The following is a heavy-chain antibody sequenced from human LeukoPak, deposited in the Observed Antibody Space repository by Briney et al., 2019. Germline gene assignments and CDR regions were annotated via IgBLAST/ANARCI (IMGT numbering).Heavy chain of an antibody. CDR2: IRSKAHGGTT. CDR1: GFTFSDYT. V-gene: IGHV3-49*03. CDR3: TRAGRYCSGGSCYSFC. D-gene: IGHD2-15*01. J-gene: IGHJ4*02. Sequence: GGSLRLSCTASGFTFSDYTMSWFRQAPGEGLEWVGFIRSKAHGGTTEYAASVKGRFTISRDDSKSIAYLKMDSLKTEDTAVYYCTRAGRYCSGGSCYSFCWGQGTLVTVSS.